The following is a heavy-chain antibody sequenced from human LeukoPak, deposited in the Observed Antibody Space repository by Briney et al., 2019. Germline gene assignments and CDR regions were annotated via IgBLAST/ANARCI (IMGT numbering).Heavy chain of an antibody. CDR2: ISSSSSTI. J-gene: IGHJ6*03. Sequence: GGSLRLSCAASGFTFSSYEMNWVRQAPGKGLEWVSYISSSSSTIFYADSVKGRFTISRDNAKNSLYLQMNSLRAEDTAVYYCARRFGAARDDYMDVWGKGTAVTVSS. V-gene: IGHV3-48*01. D-gene: IGHD3-16*01. CDR1: GFTFSSYE. CDR3: ARRFGAARDDYMDV.